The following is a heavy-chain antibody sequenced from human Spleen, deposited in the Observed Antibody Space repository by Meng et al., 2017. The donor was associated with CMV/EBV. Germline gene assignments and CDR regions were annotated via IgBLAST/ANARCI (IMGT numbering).Heavy chain of an antibody. CDR1: RSTFTSYD. J-gene: IGHJ4*02. D-gene: IGHD3-10*01. CDR2: MNTNSGNT. CDR3: ATPRGLY. V-gene: IGHV1-8*01. Sequence: SVKVSGKASRSTFTSYDVNWVRQTTGQELKWMGWMNTNSGNTDYAQKFQGRVTMTRDTSISTAYMELSRLRSDDTAVYYCATPRGLYWGQGTLVTVSS.